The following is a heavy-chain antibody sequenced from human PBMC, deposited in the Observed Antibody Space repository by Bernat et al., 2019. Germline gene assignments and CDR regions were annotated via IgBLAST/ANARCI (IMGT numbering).Heavy chain of an antibody. CDR3: ARGDGPDHWLIDY. CDR1: GYSFTSFA. D-gene: IGHD3-10*01. Sequence: QVQLEQSGAEVKKPGASVKVSCKTSGYSFTSFAIHWARQAPGQRLEWLGGINSGSDDTRYPQKFRGRVTIRGDTFASTSYMELSSLTSEDTAVYYCARGDGPDHWLIDYWGQGTLVTVSS. J-gene: IGHJ4*02. V-gene: IGHV1-3*04. CDR2: INSGSDDT.